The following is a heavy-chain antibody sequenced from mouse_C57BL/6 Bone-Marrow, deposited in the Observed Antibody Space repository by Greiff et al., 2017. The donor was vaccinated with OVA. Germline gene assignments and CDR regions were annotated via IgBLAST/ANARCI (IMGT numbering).Heavy chain of an antibody. CDR1: GYTFTDYN. CDR3: ARRITTVVADGYAMDY. D-gene: IGHD1-1*01. V-gene: IGHV1-22*01. CDR2: INPNNGGT. Sequence: EVQLQQSGPELVKPGASVKMSCKASGYTFTDYNMHWVKQSHGKSLEWIGYINPNNGGTSYNQKFKGKATLTVNKSSSTAYMELRSLTSEDSAVYYYARRITTVVADGYAMDYWGQGTSVTVSS. J-gene: IGHJ4*01.